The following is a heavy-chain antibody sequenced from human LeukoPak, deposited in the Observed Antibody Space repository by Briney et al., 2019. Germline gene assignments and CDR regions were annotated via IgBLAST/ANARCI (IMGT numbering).Heavy chain of an antibody. CDR3: ARDDGSYFAFDI. Sequence: GGSLRLSCAASGFTFSSYSMNWVRQAPGKGLEWASFISSSSSYMYYADAVKGRFTIARDNAKNSLYLQMNSLRAADTAVYYCARDDGSYFAFDIWGQGTMVTVSS. J-gene: IGHJ3*02. D-gene: IGHD1-26*01. CDR1: GFTFSSYS. CDR2: ISSSSSYM. V-gene: IGHV3-21*01.